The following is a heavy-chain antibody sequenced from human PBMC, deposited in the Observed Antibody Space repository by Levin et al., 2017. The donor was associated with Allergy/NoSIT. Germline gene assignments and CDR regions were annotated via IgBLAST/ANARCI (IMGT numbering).Heavy chain of an antibody. CDR3: ARDGFSSGLAQFDY. V-gene: IGHV3-33*01. Sequence: GGSLRLSCAASGFTFTNYGFHWVRQAPGKGLEWVAVIWYDGSKEYYADSVKGRFTISKDNSKNTVYLQMNSLRVEDTAMYFCARDGFSSGLAQFDYWGQGTLVTVSS. D-gene: IGHD6-19*01. CDR1: GFTFTNYG. J-gene: IGHJ4*02. CDR2: IWYDGSKE.